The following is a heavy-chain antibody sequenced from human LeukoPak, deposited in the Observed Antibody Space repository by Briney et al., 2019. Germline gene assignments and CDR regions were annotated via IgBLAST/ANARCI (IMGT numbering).Heavy chain of an antibody. CDR3: ARTNERGYSFGSYDT. V-gene: IGHV3-11*04. J-gene: IGHJ4*02. CDR1: GFTFSDPY. Sequence: GGSLRLSCEASGFTFSDPYMSWIRQAPGKGLECLSYISGSGTDINYADSVRGRFTISRDNAKNLLYLQMNDLRVEDTAVYYCARTNERGYSFGSYDTWGQGTLVAVSS. D-gene: IGHD5-18*01. CDR2: ISGSGTDI.